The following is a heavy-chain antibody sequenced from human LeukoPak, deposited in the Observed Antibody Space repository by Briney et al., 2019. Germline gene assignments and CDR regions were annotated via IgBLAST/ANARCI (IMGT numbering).Heavy chain of an antibody. CDR3: ARRNDVAVAGSDV. V-gene: IGHV3-48*01. CDR2: TSSSSGTI. Sequence: GGSLRLSCAASGFTFSGYSMNWVRQAPGKGLEWVSYTSSSSGTIYYADSVKGRFTISRDNAKNSLYLQMNSLRAEDTAVYYCARRNDVAVAGSDVWGQGTLVTVSS. CDR1: GFTFSGYS. D-gene: IGHD6-19*01. J-gene: IGHJ4*02.